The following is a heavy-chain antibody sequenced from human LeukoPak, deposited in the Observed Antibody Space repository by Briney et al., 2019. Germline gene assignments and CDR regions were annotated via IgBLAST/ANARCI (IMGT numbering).Heavy chain of an antibody. CDR2: IIPIFGTA. V-gene: IGHV1-69*13. CDR1: GGTFSSYA. J-gene: IGHJ3*02. CDR3: ARDVRGGHGGSYYGAFDI. Sequence: SVNVSCKASGGTFSSYAISRVRQAAGHGLEGMGGIIPIFGTANYAQKFQGRVTITADESTSTAYMELSSLRSEDTAVYYCARDVRGGHGGSYYGAFDIWGQGTMVTVSS. D-gene: IGHD1-26*01.